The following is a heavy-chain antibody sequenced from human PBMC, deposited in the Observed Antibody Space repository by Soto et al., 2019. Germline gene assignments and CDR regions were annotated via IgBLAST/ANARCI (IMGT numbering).Heavy chain of an antibody. CDR3: ARHSGSSSSSYYGMDV. CDR2: IYPGASDT. D-gene: IGHD6-6*01. V-gene: IGHV5-51*07. J-gene: IGHJ6*02. Sequence: GESLKISCKGSGYSFTNYWIGWVHQMPGKGLEWMGIIYPGASDTRYSPSFQGQVTISADKSISTAYLQWSSLKASDTAMYYCARHSGSSSSSYYGMDVWGQGTTVTVSS. CDR1: GYSFTNYW.